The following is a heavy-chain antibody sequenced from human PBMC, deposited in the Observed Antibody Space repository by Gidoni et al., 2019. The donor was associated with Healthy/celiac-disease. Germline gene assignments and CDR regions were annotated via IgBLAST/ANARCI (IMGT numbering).Heavy chain of an antibody. CDR2: SYYSGST. CDR3: ARMQWLVLDY. D-gene: IGHD6-19*01. CDR1: GGSISSSSYY. Sequence: QLQLQESGPGLVKPSETLSLTCTVSGGSISSSSYYWGWIRQPPGKGLEWMGGSYYSGSTFYNPSLKSRVTISVDTSKNQFSLKLSSVTAADTAVYYCARMQWLVLDYWGQGTLVTVSS. V-gene: IGHV4-39*01. J-gene: IGHJ4*02.